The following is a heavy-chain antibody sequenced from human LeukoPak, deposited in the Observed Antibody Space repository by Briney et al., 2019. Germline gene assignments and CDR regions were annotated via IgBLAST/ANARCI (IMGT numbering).Heavy chain of an antibody. Sequence: PSETLSLTCTVSGGSLSSSYYYWGWIRQPPGTGLEWIGSIYDSGSTYYNPSLKSRVTISVDTSKNQFSLKLSSVTAADTAVYYCAGLMGDAFDIWGQGTMVTVSS. CDR1: GGSLSSSYYY. D-gene: IGHD3-16*01. CDR3: AGLMGDAFDI. CDR2: IYDSGST. V-gene: IGHV4-39*07. J-gene: IGHJ3*02.